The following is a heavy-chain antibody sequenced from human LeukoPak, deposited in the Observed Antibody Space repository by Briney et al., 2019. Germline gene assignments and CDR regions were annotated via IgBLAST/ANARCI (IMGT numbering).Heavy chain of an antibody. D-gene: IGHD6-13*01. CDR3: ARDFEQQSSNWFDP. J-gene: IGHJ5*01. CDR2: ISSSSSYI. Sequence: GGSLRLSCAASGFTFSSYSMNWVRQAPGKGLEWVSSISSSSSYIYYADSVKGRFTISRDNAKNSLYLQMNSLRAEDTAVYYCARDFEQQSSNWFDPWGKGTTVTVSS. V-gene: IGHV3-21*01. CDR1: GFTFSSYS.